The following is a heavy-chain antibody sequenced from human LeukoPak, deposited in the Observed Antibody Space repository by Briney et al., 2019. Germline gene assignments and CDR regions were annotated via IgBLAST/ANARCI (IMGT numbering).Heavy chain of an antibody. CDR1: GFDFHNYV. CDR2: ISYDGSNK. J-gene: IGHJ4*02. V-gene: IGHV3-30*18. D-gene: IGHD6-13*01. Sequence: GGSLRLSCAASGFDFHNYVIHWVRQAPGKGLEWVAVISYDGSNKYYADSVKGRFTISRDNSKNTLYLQMNSLRAEATAVYYCAKDEGQQQLEYYFDYWGQGTLVTVSS. CDR3: AKDEGQQQLEYYFDY.